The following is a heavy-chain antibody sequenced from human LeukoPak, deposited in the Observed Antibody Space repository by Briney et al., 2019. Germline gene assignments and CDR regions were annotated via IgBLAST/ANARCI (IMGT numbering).Heavy chain of an antibody. V-gene: IGHV3-7*01. CDR3: ARGGDFWSGYLYYFDY. J-gene: IGHJ4*02. Sequence: GGSLRLSCAASGFTFSRYYMSWVRQAPGKGLEWVANIKQDGSEKYYVDSVKGRFTISRDNAKNSLYLQMNSLRAEDTAVYYCARGGDFWSGYLYYFDYWGQGTLVTVSS. CDR2: IKQDGSEK. D-gene: IGHD3-3*01. CDR1: GFTFSRYY.